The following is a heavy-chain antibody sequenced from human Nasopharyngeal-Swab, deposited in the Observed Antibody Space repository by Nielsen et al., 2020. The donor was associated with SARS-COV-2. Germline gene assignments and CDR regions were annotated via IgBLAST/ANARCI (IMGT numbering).Heavy chain of an antibody. D-gene: IGHD6-19*01. CDR1: GFTFSSYW. Sequence: GESLKISCAASGFTFSSYWMSWLRQAPGKGLEWVANIKQDGSEKYYVDSVKGRFTISRDNAKNSLYLQMNSLRAEDTAVYYCARDPSSGWYPSYYYGMDVWGHGTTVTVSS. CDR2: IKQDGSEK. J-gene: IGHJ6*02. V-gene: IGHV3-7*01. CDR3: ARDPSSGWYPSYYYGMDV.